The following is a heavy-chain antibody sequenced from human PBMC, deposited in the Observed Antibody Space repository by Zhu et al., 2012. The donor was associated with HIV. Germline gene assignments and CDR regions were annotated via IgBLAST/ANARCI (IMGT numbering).Heavy chain of an antibody. V-gene: IGHV4-30-4*08. CDR1: GGSISSGDYY. J-gene: IGHJ6*03. D-gene: IGHD3-10*01. Sequence: QVQLQESGPGLVKPSQTLSLTCTVSGGSISSGDYYWSWIRQPPGKGLEWIAYIHHSGTTYYNPSLKSRLSISIDTSKNQFSLRLSSVSAADTAVYFCARADGSGTYYYYYMDVWGQRDHGHRSP. CDR3: ARADGSGTYYYYYMDV. CDR2: IHHSGTT.